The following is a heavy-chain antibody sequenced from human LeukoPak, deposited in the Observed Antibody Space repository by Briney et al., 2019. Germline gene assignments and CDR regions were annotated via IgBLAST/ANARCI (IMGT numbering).Heavy chain of an antibody. CDR3: ARGRFDY. CDR2: INHSGST. Sequence: SETLSLTCAVYGGSFSGYYWSWIRQPPGKGLEWIGEINHSGSTNYNPPLKSRVTISVDTSKNQFSLKLSSVTAADTAVYYCARGRFDYWGQGTLVTVSS. J-gene: IGHJ4*02. V-gene: IGHV4-34*01. CDR1: GGSFSGYY.